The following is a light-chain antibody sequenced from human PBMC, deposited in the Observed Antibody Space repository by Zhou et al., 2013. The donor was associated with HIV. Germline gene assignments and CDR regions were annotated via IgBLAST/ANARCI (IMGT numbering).Light chain of an antibody. Sequence: DIRMTQSPSSLSASTGDKVNITCRASQYISSSLAWYQQRLGKAPELLIYAASTLQAGVPSRFSGSGSGPDFTLTISNLQPEDIATYYCQQYKIYPLTFGGGTKVEIK. CDR1: QYISSS. CDR3: QQYKIYPLT. V-gene: IGKV1-16*01. J-gene: IGKJ4*01. CDR2: AAS.